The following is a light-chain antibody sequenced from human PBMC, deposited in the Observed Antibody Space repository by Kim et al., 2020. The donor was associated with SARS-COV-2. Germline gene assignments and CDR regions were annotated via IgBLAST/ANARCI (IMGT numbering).Light chain of an antibody. J-gene: IGKJ2*03. CDR2: GAS. V-gene: IGKV3-20*01. Sequence: FSPGERATLSGRASQSISSSYLGWYQQKPGQAPRLLIYGASSRATGIPDRFSGSGSGTDFTLTISRLEPEDFAVYYCQHYGSAPYSFGQGTKLEI. CDR1: QSISSSY. CDR3: QHYGSAPYS.